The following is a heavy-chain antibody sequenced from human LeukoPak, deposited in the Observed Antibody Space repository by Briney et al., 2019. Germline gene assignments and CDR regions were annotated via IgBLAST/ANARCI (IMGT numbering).Heavy chain of an antibody. V-gene: IGHV4-59*01. Sequence: SETLSLTCTVSGGSISSYYWSWIRQPPGKGLECIGYIYYSGSTNCNPSVKSRVAMSVDTSKKQFSLKLSSLTAADTAVYYCARGGTAVIAPYAFDIWGQGTMVTVSS. CDR2: IYYSGST. CDR1: GGSISSYY. J-gene: IGHJ3*02. D-gene: IGHD4-23*01. CDR3: ARGGTAVIAPYAFDI.